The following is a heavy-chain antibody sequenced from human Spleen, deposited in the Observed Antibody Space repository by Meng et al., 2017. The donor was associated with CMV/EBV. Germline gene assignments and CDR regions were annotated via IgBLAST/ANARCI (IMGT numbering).Heavy chain of an antibody. D-gene: IGHD6-13*01. CDR1: GFTFSGSA. CDR3: TRRASIAAGSNWFDP. V-gene: IGHV3-49*04. CDR2: IRSKAYGGTT. Sequence: GESLKISCAASGFTFSGSAMHWVRQASGKGLEWVGFIRSKAYGGTTEYAASVKGRFTISRDDSKSIAYLQMNSLKTEDTAVYYCTRRASIAAGSNWFDPWGQGTLVTVSS. J-gene: IGHJ5*02.